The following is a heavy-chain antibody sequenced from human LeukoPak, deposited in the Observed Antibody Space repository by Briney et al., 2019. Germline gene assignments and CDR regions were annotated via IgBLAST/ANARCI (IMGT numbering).Heavy chain of an antibody. Sequence: GGSLRLSCAASGFTFTKYWMSWVRQAPGKRLECVASINQDESVKRYVDSVKGRFTISRDNAKNSLYLQMNSLRAEDTAVYYCAQYSEGAWGRGTLVTVSS. CDR3: AQYSEGA. CDR1: GFTFTKYW. D-gene: IGHD3-16*01. J-gene: IGHJ5*02. V-gene: IGHV3-7*03. CDR2: INQDESVK.